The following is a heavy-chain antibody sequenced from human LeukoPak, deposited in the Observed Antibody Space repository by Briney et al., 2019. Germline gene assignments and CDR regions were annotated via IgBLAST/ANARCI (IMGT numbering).Heavy chain of an antibody. J-gene: IGHJ4*02. D-gene: IGHD4-23*01. CDR2: IYYSGST. Sequence: SQTLSLTCTVSGGSISSGGYYWSWIRQHPGKGLEWIGYIYYSGSTYYNPSLKSRVTISVDTSKNQFSLKLSSVTAADTAVYYCARVGGTLVYFVYWGQGTLVTVSS. CDR1: GGSISSGGYY. CDR3: ARVGGTLVYFVY. V-gene: IGHV4-31*03.